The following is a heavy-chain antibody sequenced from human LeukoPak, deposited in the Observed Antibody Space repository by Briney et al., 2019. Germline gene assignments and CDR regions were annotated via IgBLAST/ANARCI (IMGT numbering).Heavy chain of an antibody. CDR2: ITSSSSYI. V-gene: IGHV3-21*01. CDR1: GFTFSSYN. D-gene: IGHD6-13*01. CDR3: ARAKRQQLVLGNWFDP. Sequence: GGSLRLSCAASGFTFSSYNMNWVRQAPGKGLEWVSSITSSSSYIYYADSVKGRFTISRDNAKNSLYLQMNSLRAEDTAVYYCARAKRQQLVLGNWFDPWGQGTLVTVSS. J-gene: IGHJ5*02.